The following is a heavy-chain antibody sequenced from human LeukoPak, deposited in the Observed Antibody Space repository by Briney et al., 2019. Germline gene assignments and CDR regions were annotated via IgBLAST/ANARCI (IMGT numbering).Heavy chain of an antibody. V-gene: IGHV4-31*03. D-gene: IGHD3-3*01. CDR3: ARGTSGRFGVVIIPARNYGMDV. CDR1: GGSISSGGYY. CDR2: IYYSGST. J-gene: IGHJ6*02. Sequence: PSETLSLTCTVSGGSISSGGYYWSWIRQHPGKGLEWIGYIYYSGSTYYNPSLKSRVTISVDTSKNQFSLKLSSVTAADTAVYYCARGTSGRFGVVIIPARNYGMDVWGQGTTVTVSS.